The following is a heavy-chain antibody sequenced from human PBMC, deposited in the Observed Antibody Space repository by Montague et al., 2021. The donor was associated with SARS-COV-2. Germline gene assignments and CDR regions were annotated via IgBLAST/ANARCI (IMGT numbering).Heavy chain of an antibody. D-gene: IGHD3-3*01. CDR1: GFTFSSYG. V-gene: IGHV3-33*01. J-gene: IGHJ4*02. CDR2: IWYDGSNK. Sequence: SLRLSCAASGFTFSSYGMHWVRQAPGKGLEWVAVIWYDGSNKYYADSVKGRFTISRDNYKNTLYLQMNSLRAEDTAVYYCAREAEIFRVVISSLIYWGQGTLVTVSS. CDR3: AREAEIFRVVISSLIY.